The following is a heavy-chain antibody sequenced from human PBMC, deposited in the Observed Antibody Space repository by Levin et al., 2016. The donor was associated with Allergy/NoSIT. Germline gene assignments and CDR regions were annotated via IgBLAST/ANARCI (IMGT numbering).Heavy chain of an antibody. V-gene: IGHV1-69*01. Sequence: VRQMPGKGLEWMGGIIPIFGTANYAQKFQGRVTITADESTSTAYMELSSLRSEDTAVYYCARGPPRGFGELLPFDYWGQGTLVTVSS. J-gene: IGHJ4*02. CDR3: ARGPPRGFGELLPFDY. CDR2: IIPIFGTA. D-gene: IGHD3-10*01.